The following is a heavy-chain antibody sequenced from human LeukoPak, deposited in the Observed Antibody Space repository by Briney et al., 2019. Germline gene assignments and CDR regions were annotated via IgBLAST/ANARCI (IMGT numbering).Heavy chain of an antibody. J-gene: IGHJ5*02. Sequence: PSETLSLTCTVSGGSISSSSYYWGWIRQPPGKGLEWIGSIYYSGSTYYNPSLKSRVTISVDTSKNQFSLKLSSVTAADTAVYYCARVSVWHGWRIDPWGQGTLVTVSS. CDR2: IYYSGST. D-gene: IGHD3-16*01. V-gene: IGHV4-39*07. CDR3: ARVSVWHGWRIDP. CDR1: GGSISSSSYY.